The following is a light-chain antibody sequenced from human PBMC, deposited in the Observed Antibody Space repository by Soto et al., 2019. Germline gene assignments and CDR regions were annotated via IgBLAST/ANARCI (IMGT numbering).Light chain of an antibody. CDR3: SSFAPGRIYV. Sequence: QSVLTQPASVSGSPGQSITISCSGTSRDIGAYDLGSWYQQHPGRAPKLIIYEVSHRFSGLSYRFSGSKSGNTASLTISGLQAEDEGDDYCSSFAPGRIYVFGSGTKVTVL. CDR1: SRDIGAYDL. V-gene: IGLV2-14*03. J-gene: IGLJ1*01. CDR2: EVS.